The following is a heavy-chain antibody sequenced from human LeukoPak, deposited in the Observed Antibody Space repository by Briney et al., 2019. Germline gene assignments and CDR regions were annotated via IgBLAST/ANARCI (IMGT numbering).Heavy chain of an antibody. D-gene: IGHD3-3*01. J-gene: IGHJ4*02. CDR3: ARDKTIFGVVTLYY. V-gene: IGHV1-2*06. CDR2: INPNSGGT. CDR1: GYTFTGYY. Sequence: ASVKVSCKASGYTFTGYYMHWVRQAPGQALEWMGRINPNSGGTNYAQKFQGRVTMTRDTSISTAYMELSRLRSDDTAVYYCARDKTIFGVVTLYYWGQGTLVTVSS.